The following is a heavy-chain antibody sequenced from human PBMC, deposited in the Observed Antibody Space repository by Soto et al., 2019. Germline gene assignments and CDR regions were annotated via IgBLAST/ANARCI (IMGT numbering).Heavy chain of an antibody. J-gene: IGHJ6*03. D-gene: IGHD6-13*01. CDR3: ARVPRKAGGADYYYYMDV. CDR2: VSSSGTII. V-gene: IGHV3-48*01. CDR1: GFTFSAYS. Sequence: GESLKISCAASGFTFSAYSMDWVRQAPGKGLEWVSYVSSSGTIIYYADSVKGRFTISRDSAKNSLYLQMDSLRVDDTAVYYCARVPRKAGGADYYYYMDVWGKGTTVTVSS.